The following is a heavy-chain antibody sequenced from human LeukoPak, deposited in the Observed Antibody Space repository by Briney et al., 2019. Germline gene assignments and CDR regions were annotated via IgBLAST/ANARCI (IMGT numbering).Heavy chain of an antibody. CDR1: DGSITNYD. D-gene: IGHD3-16*01. Sequence: SETLSLTCTVSDGSITNYDWSWVRQPPGKGLEFIGHVHYSGTTNYNPSLRSRVTISIDTSKKHFFLKLKSVTAADTAVYYCARGGLREPQPWGQGTLVTVSS. J-gene: IGHJ5*02. CDR2: VHYSGTT. CDR3: ARGGLREPQP. V-gene: IGHV4-59*01.